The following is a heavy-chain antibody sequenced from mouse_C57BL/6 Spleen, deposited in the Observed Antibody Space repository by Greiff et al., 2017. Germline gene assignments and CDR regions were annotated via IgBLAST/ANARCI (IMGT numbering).Heavy chain of an antibody. CDR3: ARGGYYGNYEWYFDV. V-gene: IGHV1-43*01. D-gene: IGHD2-1*01. CDR1: GYSFTGYY. CDR2: INPSTGGT. Sequence: EVQLQQSGPELVKPGASVKISCKASGYSFTGYYMHWVKQSSEKSLEWIGEINPSTGGTSYNQKFKGKATLTVDKSSSTAYMQLKGLTSEDSAVYYCARGGYYGNYEWYFDVWGTGTTVTVSS. J-gene: IGHJ1*03.